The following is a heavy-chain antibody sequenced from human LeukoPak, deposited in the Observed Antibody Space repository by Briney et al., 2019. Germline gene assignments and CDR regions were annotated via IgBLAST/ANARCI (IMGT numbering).Heavy chain of an antibody. D-gene: IGHD2-15*01. J-gene: IGHJ5*02. Sequence: SETLSLTCTVSGCSISSYYWSWIRQPPGKGLEWIGYIYYSGSTNYNPSLKSRVTISVDTSKNQFSLKLSSVTAADTAVYYCARGRGCSGGSCYSNWFDPWGQGTLVTVSS. V-gene: IGHV4-59*01. CDR3: ARGRGCSGGSCYSNWFDP. CDR2: IYYSGST. CDR1: GCSISSYY.